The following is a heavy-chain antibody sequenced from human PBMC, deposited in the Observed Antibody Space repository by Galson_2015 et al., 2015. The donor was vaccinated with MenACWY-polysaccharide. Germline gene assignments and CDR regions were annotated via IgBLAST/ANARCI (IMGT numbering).Heavy chain of an antibody. D-gene: IGHD2-2*01. CDR3: AREGSRIVFHAFDI. V-gene: IGHV3-33*01. J-gene: IGHJ3*02. CDR2: IQYDGSNK. CDR1: GSRFSNSG. Sequence: SLRLSSAASGSRFSNSGMHWVRQAPGKGLEWVAVIQYDGSNKVYADSVKGRFTISRDNSKNTVSLEMNTLGVEDTAVYYCAREGSRIVFHAFDIWGQGTMVTVSS.